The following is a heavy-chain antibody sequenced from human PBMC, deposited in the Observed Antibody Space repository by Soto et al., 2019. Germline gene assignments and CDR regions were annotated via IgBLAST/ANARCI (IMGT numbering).Heavy chain of an antibody. CDR1: GYTFTSYY. D-gene: IGHD3-22*01. CDR2: SHVGPGTT. CDR3: ARESSDTQYFDY. J-gene: IGHJ4*02. Sequence: QVQLEQSGADVKKPGASMELSCQASGYTFTSYYIHWVRQAPGQGLEWMGVSHVGPGTTMYAQKFQGRVSMTRDTSTSTVYMQLSSLTSADTAVYFCARESSDTQYFDYWGQGTLLTVSS. V-gene: IGHV1-46*01.